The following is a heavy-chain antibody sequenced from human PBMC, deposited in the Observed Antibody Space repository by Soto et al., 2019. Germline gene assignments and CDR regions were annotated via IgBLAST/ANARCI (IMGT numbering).Heavy chain of an antibody. CDR3: AKVPRQISYYVDV. Sequence: GGSLRLSCAASGFTFSNYAMNWVRQAPGSGLEWVSALSGSGGFTYYADSVKGRFTISRDNSKNTVYLQMNSLRAEDTAVYYCAKVPRQISYYVDVWGKGTTVTVSS. CDR1: GFTFSNYA. V-gene: IGHV3-23*01. CDR2: LSGSGGFT. J-gene: IGHJ6*03.